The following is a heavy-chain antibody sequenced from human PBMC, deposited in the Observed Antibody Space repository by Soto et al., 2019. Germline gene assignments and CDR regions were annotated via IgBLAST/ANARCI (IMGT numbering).Heavy chain of an antibody. CDR2: INPNGGGT. J-gene: IGHJ4*01. CDR3: ARGEQLVHFDS. D-gene: IGHD6-6*01. V-gene: IGHV1-2*04. CDR1: GYIFPDYY. Sequence: ASVKVSCKASGYIFPDYYVHWVRQAPGEGLEWMGRINPNGGGTNYAQKFEGWVTMTTDTSISTAYMELSRLNFDDTAVYYCARGEQLVHFDSGGQGTLVTVSS.